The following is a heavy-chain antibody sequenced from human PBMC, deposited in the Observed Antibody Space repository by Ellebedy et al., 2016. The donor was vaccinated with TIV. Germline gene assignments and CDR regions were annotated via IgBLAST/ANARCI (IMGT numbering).Heavy chain of an antibody. Sequence: GGSLRLSXAASGFTFSSYAMSWVRQAPGKGLEWVSAISGSGGSTYYADSVKGRFTISRDNSKNTLYLQMILLRAEDTAVYYCAKAYGVQFDFWGQGTLITVSS. J-gene: IGHJ4*02. CDR2: ISGSGGST. CDR1: GFTFSSYA. D-gene: IGHD4-17*01. V-gene: IGHV3-23*01. CDR3: AKAYGVQFDF.